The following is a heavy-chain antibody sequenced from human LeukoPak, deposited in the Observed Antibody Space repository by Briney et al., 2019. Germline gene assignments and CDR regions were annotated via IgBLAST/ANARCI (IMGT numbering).Heavy chain of an antibody. Sequence: PSDTLSLTCAVSGYSISRTNWWAWIRQPPGNGLEWIGYIYYTGSTYYNPSLKSRVTMSVATSKNQFSLNLSSVTAVDTAVYYCARSQGGNYRYWYFDLWGRGTLVTVSS. D-gene: IGHD1-26*01. CDR3: ARSQGGNYRYWYFDL. CDR2: IYYTGST. J-gene: IGHJ2*01. CDR1: GYSISRTNW. V-gene: IGHV4-28*01.